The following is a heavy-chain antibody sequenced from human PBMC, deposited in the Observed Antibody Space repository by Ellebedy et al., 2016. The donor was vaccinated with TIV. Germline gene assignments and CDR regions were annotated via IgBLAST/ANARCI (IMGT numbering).Heavy chain of an antibody. CDR3: ARHDSWNYDFWSDESNWFNP. Sequence: SETLSLXXSVSGGSIRSSGSYWGWIRQPPGKGLEWIGSIYYTGSTYYNPSLKSRVSISVDMSKNQFSLRLTSVTAADTARYYCARHDSWNYDFWSDESNWFNPWGQGSLVTVSS. CDR2: IYYTGST. V-gene: IGHV4-39*01. D-gene: IGHD3-3*01. J-gene: IGHJ5*02. CDR1: GGSIRSSGSY.